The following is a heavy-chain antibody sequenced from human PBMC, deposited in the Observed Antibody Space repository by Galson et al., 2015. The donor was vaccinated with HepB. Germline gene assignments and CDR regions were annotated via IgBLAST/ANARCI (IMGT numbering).Heavy chain of an antibody. V-gene: IGHV1-69*06. D-gene: IGHD4-17*01. J-gene: IGHJ4*02. Sequence: SVKVSCKASGGTFSSYAISWVRQAPGQGLEWMGGIIPIFGTANYAQKFQGRVTITADKSTSTAYMELSSLRSEDTAVYYCARGIPIDGYGDHGWFGYWGQGTLVTVSS. CDR2: IIPIFGTA. CDR3: ARGIPIDGYGDHGWFGY. CDR1: GGTFSSYA.